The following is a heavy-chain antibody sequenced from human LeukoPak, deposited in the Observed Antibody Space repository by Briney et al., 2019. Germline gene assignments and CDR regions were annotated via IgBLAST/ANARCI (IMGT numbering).Heavy chain of an antibody. J-gene: IGHJ4*02. CDR3: AXXXPXSXXXXFAY. V-gene: IGHV1-2*02. CDR2: IKPKSGDT. CDR1: GYTFTDYY. Sequence: ASVKVSCKASGYTFTDYYIHWVRQAPGQGLEWMGWIKPKSGDTKYSQKFQDKITMARDTSISTAYMELGRLTSDDTAVYYCAXXXPXSXXXXFAYXXQGTLVTVSS.